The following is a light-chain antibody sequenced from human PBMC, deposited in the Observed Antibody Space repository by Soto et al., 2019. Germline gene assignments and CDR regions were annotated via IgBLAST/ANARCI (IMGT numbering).Light chain of an antibody. J-gene: IGLJ2*01. Sequence: QSVLTQPPSASGTPGQRVTISCSGSSSNIGSHGVSWYQLLPGTAPKLLIYSNNQRPSWVPDRFSGSKSGTSASLAISGLQSEDEAEYYCCSLEGSNALVVFGGGTQLTVL. CDR3: CSLEGSNALVV. CDR1: SSNIGSHG. V-gene: IGLV1-44*01. CDR2: SNN.